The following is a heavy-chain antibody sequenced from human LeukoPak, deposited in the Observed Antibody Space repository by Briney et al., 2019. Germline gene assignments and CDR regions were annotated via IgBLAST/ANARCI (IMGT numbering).Heavy chain of an antibody. D-gene: IGHD3-3*01. CDR3: ARVGILRFPSNWFDH. CDR1: GASISSYY. J-gene: IGHJ5*02. CDR2: IYYSGST. Sequence: SETLSLTCTVSGASISSYYWSWLRQPPGKGLEWIGYIYYSGSTRYNPSLKSRVTISVDTSKNQFSLKLSSVTAADTAVYYCARVGILRFPSNWFDHWGQGTLVTVSS. V-gene: IGHV4-59*01.